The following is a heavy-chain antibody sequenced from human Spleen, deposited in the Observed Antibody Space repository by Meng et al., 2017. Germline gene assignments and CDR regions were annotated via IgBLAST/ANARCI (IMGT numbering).Heavy chain of an antibody. J-gene: IGHJ4*02. CDR3: ARGPTTMAHDFDY. CDR2: INHSGST. D-gene: IGHD4-11*01. V-gene: IGHV4-34*01. CDR1: GGSFIDSY. Sequence: QVVLQQWAAGLLKPSETLSLTFVVVGGSFIDSYWSWIRQPPGKGLEWIGEINHSGSTNYNPSLESRATISVDTSQNNLSLKLSSVTAADSAVYYCARGPTTMAHDFDYWGQGTLVTVSS.